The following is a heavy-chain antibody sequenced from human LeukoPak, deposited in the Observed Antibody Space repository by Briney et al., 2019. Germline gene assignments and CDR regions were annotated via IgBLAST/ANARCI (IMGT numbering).Heavy chain of an antibody. CDR3: ARCAARTACGFEI. J-gene: IGHJ3*02. V-gene: IGHV4-4*07. CDR1: GGSISRFF. CDR2: IYTSGIT. D-gene: IGHD1-1*01. Sequence: SETLSLTCTVSGGSISRFFWSWIRQPAGKGLEWIGRIYTSGITNYNPSLNSRVTMSVDTSKNQFSLRLSSVTAADTAVYYCARCAARTACGFEIWGQGTMVTVSS.